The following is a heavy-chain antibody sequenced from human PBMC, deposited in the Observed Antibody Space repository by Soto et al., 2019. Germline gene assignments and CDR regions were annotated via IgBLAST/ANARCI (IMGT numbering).Heavy chain of an antibody. CDR2: INPNSGGT. V-gene: IGHV1-2*02. CDR1: GYTFTGYY. Sequence: ASVKVSCKASGYTFTGYYMHWVRQAPGQGLEWMGWINPNSGGTNYAQKFQGRVTMTRDTSISTAYMELSRLRSDDTAVYYCARGRFAVAPGWFDPWGKGTLVTVSS. D-gene: IGHD6-19*01. CDR3: ARGRFAVAPGWFDP. J-gene: IGHJ5*02.